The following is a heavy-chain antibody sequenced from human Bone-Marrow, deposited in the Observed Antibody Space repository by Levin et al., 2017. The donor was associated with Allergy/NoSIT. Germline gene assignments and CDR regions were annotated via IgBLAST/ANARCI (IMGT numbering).Heavy chain of an antibody. V-gene: IGHV4-59*01. Sequence: ASQTLSLTCTVSGGSISSYYWSWIRQPPGKGLEWIGYIYYSGSTNYNPSLKSRVTISVDTSKNQFSLKLSSVTAADTAVYYCARGRYSSGWDWGQGTLVTVSS. CDR3: ARGRYSSGWD. CDR1: GGSISSYY. D-gene: IGHD6-19*01. CDR2: IYYSGST. J-gene: IGHJ4*02.